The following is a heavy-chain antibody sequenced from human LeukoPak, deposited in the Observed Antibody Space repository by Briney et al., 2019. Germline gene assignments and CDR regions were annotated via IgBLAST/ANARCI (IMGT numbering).Heavy chain of an antibody. V-gene: IGHV3-7*01. CDR3: ARDQFKAFDY. Sequence: GGSLRLSCAASGFTFSSYWMSWVRQAPGKGLEWVANIKQDGSEKHYVDSVKGRFTISRDNAKNSLYLEMNSLRAEDTDVYYCARDQFKAFDYCGQGTLVTVSS. CDR2: IKQDGSEK. J-gene: IGHJ4*02. CDR1: GFTFSSYW.